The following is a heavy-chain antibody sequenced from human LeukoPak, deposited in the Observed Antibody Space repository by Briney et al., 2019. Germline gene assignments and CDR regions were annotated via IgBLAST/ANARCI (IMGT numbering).Heavy chain of an antibody. Sequence: PSETLSLTCTVSGGSVSSNIYYWNRIRQPPGKGLEWIGYIYYSGSTNYNPSLKSRVTISVDTSKNQFSLKLTSLTAADTAVYYCAREDSSGYLGYWGQGTLVTVSS. CDR1: GGSVSSNIYY. CDR2: IYYSGST. CDR3: AREDSSGYLGY. D-gene: IGHD3-22*01. V-gene: IGHV4-61*01. J-gene: IGHJ4*02.